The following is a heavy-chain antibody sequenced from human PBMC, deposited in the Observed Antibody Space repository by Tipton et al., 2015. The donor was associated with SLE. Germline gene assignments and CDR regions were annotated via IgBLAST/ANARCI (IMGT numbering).Heavy chain of an antibody. V-gene: IGHV1-2*02. D-gene: IGHD3-10*01. Sequence: QSGAEVKKPGASVKVSCTASGYTFTVYYMHLVRPALGKGLEWMGWINTNSGGTTYTQKFQGRVTITTDESTSTANMELSSMRSEDTALYYCARDLGDILRNLYYYFMDSWSKGTTVTVS. J-gene: IGHJ6*03. CDR3: ARDLGDILRNLYYYFMDS. CDR1: GYTFTVYY. CDR2: INTNSGGT.